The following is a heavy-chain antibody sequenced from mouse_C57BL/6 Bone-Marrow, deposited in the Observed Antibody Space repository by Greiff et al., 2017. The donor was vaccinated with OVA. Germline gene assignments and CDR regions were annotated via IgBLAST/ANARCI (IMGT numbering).Heavy chain of an antibody. CDR2: IYPGDGDT. D-gene: IGHD2-1*01. CDR3: ARDGDYGNPYAMDY. J-gene: IGHJ4*01. Sequence: VQLQQSGAELVKPGASVKISCKASGYAFSSYWMNWVKQRPGKGLVWIGQIYPGDGDTNYNGKFKGKATLTADKSSSTAYMQLSSLTSEDSAVYFCARDGDYGNPYAMDYWGQGTSVTVSS. V-gene: IGHV1-80*01. CDR1: GYAFSSYW.